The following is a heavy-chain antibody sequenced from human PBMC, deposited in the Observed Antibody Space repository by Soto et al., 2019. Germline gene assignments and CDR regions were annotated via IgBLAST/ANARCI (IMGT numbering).Heavy chain of an antibody. CDR2: IYYSGST. Sequence: SETLSLTCTVSGGSISSYYWSWIRQPPGKGLEWIGYIYYSGSTNYNPSLKSRVTISVDTSKNQFSLKLSSVTAEDTAVYYCVRLVTNAAVDAFDIWGQGTMVTVSS. CDR1: GGSISSYY. D-gene: IGHD2-21*02. V-gene: IGHV4-59*01. J-gene: IGHJ3*02. CDR3: VRLVTNAAVDAFDI.